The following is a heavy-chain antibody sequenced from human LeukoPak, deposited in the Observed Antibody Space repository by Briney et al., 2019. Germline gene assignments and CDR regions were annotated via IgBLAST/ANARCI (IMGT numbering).Heavy chain of an antibody. V-gene: IGHV4-34*01. J-gene: IGHJ4*02. CDR2: INQSGST. CDR1: GGSFSGYY. D-gene: IGHD6-19*01. Sequence: SETLSLTCAVYGGSFSGYYWSSIRQPPGKGREWMGEINQSGSTKYNPSLQSRVTISLDTSKNQFSLKLSSVTAAGTAVYYCARGLRQLLVPPDYWGERTLVTVSS. CDR3: ARGLRQLLVPPDY.